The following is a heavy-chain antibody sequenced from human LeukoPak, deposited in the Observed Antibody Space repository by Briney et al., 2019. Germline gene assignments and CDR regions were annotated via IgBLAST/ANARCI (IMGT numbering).Heavy chain of an antibody. CDR1: GFNFIDYS. CDR2: IGISSGNT. CDR3: ARDHRYAFDN. D-gene: IGHD5-12*01. J-gene: IGHJ4*01. V-gene: IGHV3-48*01. Sequence: GGPLRLSCAASGFNFIDYSMNWVRQAPGKGLEWISYIGISSGNTKYADSVKGRFTISRDKARNSLYLQMNSLRVEDTAVYYCARDHRYAFDNWGHGTLVTVSS.